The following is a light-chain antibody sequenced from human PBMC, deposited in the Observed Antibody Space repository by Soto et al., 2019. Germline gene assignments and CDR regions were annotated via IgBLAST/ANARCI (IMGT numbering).Light chain of an antibody. J-gene: IGKJ1*01. CDR2: AAS. Sequence: DIQMTQSPSSVSASVGDRVTITCWASQGIGTWLAWYQQKPGKAPKLLIHAASSLQSGVPSRFSGSGSGTDFTLTISSLQPEDFATYYCQQANSFPPTFGQGTRVEIK. CDR1: QGIGTW. V-gene: IGKV1-12*01. CDR3: QQANSFPPT.